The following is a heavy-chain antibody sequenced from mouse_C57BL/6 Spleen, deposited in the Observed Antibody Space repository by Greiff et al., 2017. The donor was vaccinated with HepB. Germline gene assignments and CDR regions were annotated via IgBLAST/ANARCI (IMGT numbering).Heavy chain of an antibody. CDR3: ARNHYYGSSSLYAMDY. Sequence: DVQLVESGGGLVKPGGSLKLSCAASGFTFSDYGMHWVRQAPEKGLEWVAYISSGSSTIYYADTVKGRFTISRDNAKNTLFLQMTSLRSEDTAMYYCARNHYYGSSSLYAMDYWGQGTSVTVSS. CDR2: ISSGSSTI. V-gene: IGHV5-17*01. D-gene: IGHD1-1*01. J-gene: IGHJ4*01. CDR1: GFTFSDYG.